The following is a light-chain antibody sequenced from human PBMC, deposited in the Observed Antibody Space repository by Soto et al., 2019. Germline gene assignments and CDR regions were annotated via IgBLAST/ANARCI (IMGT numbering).Light chain of an antibody. Sequence: DIQMTQSPSTLSASVGDRVTITCRASESISRWLAWYQQKPGKAPKLLIHRASTLETGVPSRISGSGSGTAFTLTISNLQPDDFATYYCQQYKSYSPYTFGQGTKVEIK. CDR3: QQYKSYSPYT. J-gene: IGKJ2*01. CDR1: ESISRW. V-gene: IGKV1-5*03. CDR2: RAS.